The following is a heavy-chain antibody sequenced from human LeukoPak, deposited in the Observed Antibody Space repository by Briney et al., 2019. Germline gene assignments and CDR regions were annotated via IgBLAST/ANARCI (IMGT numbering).Heavy chain of an antibody. J-gene: IGHJ4*02. CDR1: GFIFSDYY. D-gene: IGHD2-21*01. CDR3: SRGGGYFFDY. Sequence: PGGSLRLSCAASGFIFSDYYIDWVRQAPGKGLEWXGRVRNKARNYMTEYAASVSSRFTISRDDSVNSLFLQLNSLKAEDTAVYFCSRGGGYFFDYWGRGTLVTVSS. CDR2: VRNKARNYMT. V-gene: IGHV3-72*01.